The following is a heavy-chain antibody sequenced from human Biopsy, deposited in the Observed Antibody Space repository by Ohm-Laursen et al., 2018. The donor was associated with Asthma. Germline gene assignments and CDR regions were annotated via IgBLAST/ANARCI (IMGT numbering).Heavy chain of an antibody. CDR2: ISYDGSNK. Sequence: SSLRLSCSASGFVFSQCGMHWVRQAPGKGLEWVACISYDGSNKYYADSVKGRSTISRDNSKNTLYLQMNSLRAEDTAVYYCSREEPTSGWYQGSILRWGQGTLVTVSS. CDR1: GFVFSQCG. D-gene: IGHD6-19*01. J-gene: IGHJ4*02. V-gene: IGHV3-30*03. CDR3: SREEPTSGWYQGSILR.